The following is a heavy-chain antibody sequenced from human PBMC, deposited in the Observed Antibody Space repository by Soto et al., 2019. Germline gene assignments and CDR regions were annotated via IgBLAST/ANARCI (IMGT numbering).Heavy chain of an antibody. CDR2: IRSKAYGGTT. CDR1: GFTFGDYA. D-gene: IGHD6-19*01. CDR3: TREAAVAVTGWFDP. J-gene: IGHJ5*02. V-gene: IGHV3-49*03. Sequence: GGSLRLSCTASGFTFGDYAMSWFRQAPGKGLEWVGFIRSKAYGGTTEYAASVKGRFTISRDDSKGIAYLQMNSLKTEDTAVYYCTREAAVAVTGWFDPWGQGTLVTVSS.